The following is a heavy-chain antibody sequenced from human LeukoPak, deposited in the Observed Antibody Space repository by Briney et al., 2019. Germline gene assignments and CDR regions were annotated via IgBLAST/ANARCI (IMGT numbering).Heavy chain of an antibody. V-gene: IGHV3-30*02. CDR1: GFTFSNYG. D-gene: IGHD2-2*01. J-gene: IGHJ4*02. CDR3: AKSDCSTSCLFDY. Sequence: GGSLRLSCAASGFTFSNYGMHWVRQAPGKGLKWVAFVRYDGGNKYYADSVKGRFTISRDNSKNTLYLQMNSLRPEDTAVYYCAKSDCSTSCLFDYWGQGTLVTVSS. CDR2: VRYDGGNK.